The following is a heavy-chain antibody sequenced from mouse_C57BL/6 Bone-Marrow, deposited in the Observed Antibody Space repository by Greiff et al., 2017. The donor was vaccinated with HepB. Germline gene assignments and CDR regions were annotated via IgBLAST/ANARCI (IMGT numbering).Heavy chain of an antibody. D-gene: IGHD1-1*01. Sequence: VKLMESGAELVRPGTSVKMSCKASGYTFTNYWIGWANQRPGHGLEWIGDIYPGGGYTNYNEKFKGKATLTADKSSSTAYMQFSSLTSEDSAIYYCAYYYGSSSWFAYWGQGTLVTVSA. CDR2: IYPGGGYT. J-gene: IGHJ3*01. CDR1: GYTFTNYW. CDR3: AYYYGSSSWFAY. V-gene: IGHV1-63*01.